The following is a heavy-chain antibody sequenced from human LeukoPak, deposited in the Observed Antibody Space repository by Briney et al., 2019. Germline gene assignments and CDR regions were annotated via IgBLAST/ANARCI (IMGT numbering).Heavy chain of an antibody. CDR3: ASAQRDGYNSGYFDY. V-gene: IGHV4-39*01. D-gene: IGHD5-24*01. CDR1: GGSISSSSYY. J-gene: IGHJ4*02. CDR2: IYYSGST. Sequence: SETLSLTCTVSGGSISSSSYYWGWVRQPPGKGLEWIGSIYYSGSTYYNPSLKSRVTISVDTSKNQFSLKLSSVTAADTAVYYCASAQRDGYNSGYFDYWGQGTLVTVSS.